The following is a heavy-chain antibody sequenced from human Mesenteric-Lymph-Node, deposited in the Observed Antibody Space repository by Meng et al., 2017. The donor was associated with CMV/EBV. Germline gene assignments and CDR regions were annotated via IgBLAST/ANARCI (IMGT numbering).Heavy chain of an antibody. J-gene: IGHJ1*01. D-gene: IGHD2-15*01. CDR2: IIPSGGRT. CDR3: ANEAATPYHGEYFQH. CDR1: GYNFTSYY. V-gene: IGHV1-46*01. Sequence: ASVKVSCKASGYNFTSYYIHWVRQVPGQGVEWMGIIIPSGGRTSYAQKFQGRVTMTRDTSTSTVYMDLSSLGTEDTAVYYCANEAATPYHGEYFQHWGQGTLVTVSS.